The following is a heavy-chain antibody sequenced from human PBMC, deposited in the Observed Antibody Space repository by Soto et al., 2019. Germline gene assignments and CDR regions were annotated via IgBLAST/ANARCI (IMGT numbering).Heavy chain of an antibody. V-gene: IGHV3-30*18. J-gene: IGHJ4*02. CDR1: GFTFSSYG. CDR2: ISYDGSNK. CDR3: AKDRFAGVAAAGLDY. D-gene: IGHD6-13*01. Sequence: PGGSLRLSCAASGFTFSSYGMHWVRQAPGKGLEWVAVISYDGSNKYYADSVKGRFTISRDNSKNTLYLQMNSLRAEDTAVYYCAKDRFAGVAAAGLDYWGQGTLVTVSS.